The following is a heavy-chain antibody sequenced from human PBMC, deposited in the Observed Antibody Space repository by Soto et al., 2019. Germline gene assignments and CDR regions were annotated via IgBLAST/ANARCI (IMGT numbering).Heavy chain of an antibody. V-gene: IGHV3-33*01. CDR1: GFTFRSYG. CDR2: RWYDGSNK. J-gene: IGHJ4*02. CDR3: ARDYDRSGYPRYYFDY. Sequence: ESGGGVVQPGRSLRISCAASGFTFRSYGMHWVRQAPGKGLEWVAVRWYDGSNKYYADSVKGRFTISRDNSKNTLYLQRNSLRAEDTAVYYCARDYDRSGYPRYYFDYWGQGTLVTVSS. D-gene: IGHD3-22*01.